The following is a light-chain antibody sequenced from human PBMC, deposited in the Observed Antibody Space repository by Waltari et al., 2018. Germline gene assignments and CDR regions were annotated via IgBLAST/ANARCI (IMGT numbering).Light chain of an antibody. CDR3: QQRLTWPLT. CDR1: ETVFNS. V-gene: IGKV3-11*01. CDR2: DAS. J-gene: IGKJ4*01. Sequence: EIVLTQSPATLSLSPGERATLSCRASETVFNSVAWYQQSPGQAPRLLIYDASNRATGIPARFSGSGSGTDFALIISSLEPEDSALYYCQQRLTWPLTFGGGTKVEIK.